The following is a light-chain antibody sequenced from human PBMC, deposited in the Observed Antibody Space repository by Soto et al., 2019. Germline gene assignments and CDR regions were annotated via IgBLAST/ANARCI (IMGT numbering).Light chain of an antibody. CDR1: HSVGFN. V-gene: IGKV3-15*01. CDR3: QQFNNWPRT. J-gene: IGKJ1*01. Sequence: VMTQSPATLSVSPGERATLSCRASHSVGFNLAWYQQKPGQAPRLLIYGANTRATGIPARFSGSGSGTDFTLTINSLQSEDFAVYYCQQFNNWPRTFGQGTKVDIK. CDR2: GAN.